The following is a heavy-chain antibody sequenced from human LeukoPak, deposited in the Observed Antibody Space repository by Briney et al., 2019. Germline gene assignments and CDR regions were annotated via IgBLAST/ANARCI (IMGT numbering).Heavy chain of an antibody. V-gene: IGHV4-34*01. CDR3: ARVGNRPPRYIFFGGSKPTLYFDY. D-gene: IGHD5-24*01. CDR2: INHSGST. J-gene: IGHJ4*02. CDR1: GGSFSGYY. Sequence: PSETLSLTCAVYGGSFSGYYWSWIRQPPGKGLEWIGEINHSGSTNYNPTLKSRVTISVDTSKNQFSLKLSSVTAADTAVYYCARVGNRPPRYIFFGGSKPTLYFDYWGQGTLVTVSS.